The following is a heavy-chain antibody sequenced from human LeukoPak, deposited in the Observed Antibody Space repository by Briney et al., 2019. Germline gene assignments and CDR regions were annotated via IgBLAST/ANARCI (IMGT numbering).Heavy chain of an antibody. D-gene: IGHD1-26*01. Sequence: GGSLRLSCAASGFTFTNYPIHWVRQAPGKGLEWVTVISYDGSTKYYADSVKGRFTISRDNSKNTLYLQMNSLRPEDTAVYYCAKHPGDFTGIVDYYYMDVWGKGTTVTVSS. CDR3: AKHPGDFTGIVDYYYMDV. J-gene: IGHJ6*03. CDR2: ISYDGSTK. V-gene: IGHV3-30*04. CDR1: GFTFTNYP.